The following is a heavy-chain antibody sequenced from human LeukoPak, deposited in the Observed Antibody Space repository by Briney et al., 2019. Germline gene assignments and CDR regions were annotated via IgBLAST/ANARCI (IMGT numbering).Heavy chain of an antibody. Sequence: GRSLRLSCAASGFTFSSYAMHWVRQAPGKGLEWVAVISYDGSNKYYADSVKGRFTISRDNSKNTLYLQMNSLRAEDTAVYYCAKGGPDHWKDWGQGTLVTVSS. J-gene: IGHJ4*02. V-gene: IGHV3-30-3*01. CDR3: AKGGPDHWKD. CDR2: ISYDGSNK. D-gene: IGHD1-1*01. CDR1: GFTFSSYA.